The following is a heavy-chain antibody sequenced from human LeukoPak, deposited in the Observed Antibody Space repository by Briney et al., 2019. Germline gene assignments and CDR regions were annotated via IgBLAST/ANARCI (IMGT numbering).Heavy chain of an antibody. D-gene: IGHD6-13*01. V-gene: IGHV3-30*18. Sequence: RRSLRLSCAASGFTFSNYGMHWVRQAPGKGLEWVALISYDGSNKYFADSVKGRFTISRDNSKNTLYLQMHSLRAEDTAVYYCAKDNVAAAGRYFDYWGQGTLVTVSS. CDR1: GFTFSNYG. CDR2: ISYDGSNK. CDR3: AKDNVAAAGRYFDY. J-gene: IGHJ4*02.